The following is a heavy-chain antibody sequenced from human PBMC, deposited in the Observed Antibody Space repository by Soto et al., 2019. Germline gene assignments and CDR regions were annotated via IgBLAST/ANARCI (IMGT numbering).Heavy chain of an antibody. CDR2: MQPSSGRT. CDR1: GYSFTSLD. J-gene: IGHJ4*02. V-gene: IGHV1-8*01. CDR3: ARGVTAGFDY. D-gene: IGHD2-21*02. Sequence: QVQLVQSGAEVREPGASVKVSCKASGYSFTSLDINWVRQTTGQGLEWMGWMQPSSGRTGYAQKFQGRVTMTRDTCINTASMELSSLTSDDTAFYYCARGVTAGFDYWGQGTLVTVSS.